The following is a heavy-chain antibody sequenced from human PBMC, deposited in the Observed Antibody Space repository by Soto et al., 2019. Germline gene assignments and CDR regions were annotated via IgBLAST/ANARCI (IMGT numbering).Heavy chain of an antibody. CDR1: GGTFSSYA. CDR2: IIPIFGTA. D-gene: IGHD6-19*01. Sequence: QVQLVQSGAEVKKPGSSVKVSCKASGGTFSSYAISWVRQAPGQGLEWMGGIIPIFGTANYAQKFQGRVTTTPDQSTSTAYMELSSQRSEDTAVYYCARDWDSVAGTRWFDPWGQGTLVTVS. CDR3: ARDWDSVAGTRWFDP. J-gene: IGHJ5*02. V-gene: IGHV1-69*05.